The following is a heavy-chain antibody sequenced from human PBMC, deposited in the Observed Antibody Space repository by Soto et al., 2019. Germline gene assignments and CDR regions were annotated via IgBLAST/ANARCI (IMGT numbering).Heavy chain of an antibody. J-gene: IGHJ3*02. Sequence: SETLSLTCTVSGGSISSSSYYWGWIRQPPGKGLEWIGSIYYSGSTYYNPSLKSRVTISVDTSKNQFSLKLSSVTAADTAVYYCASSYYDFWSGYYGGAFDIWGQGTMVTVS. CDR2: IYYSGST. CDR3: ASSYYDFWSGYYGGAFDI. CDR1: GGSISSSSYY. D-gene: IGHD3-3*01. V-gene: IGHV4-39*01.